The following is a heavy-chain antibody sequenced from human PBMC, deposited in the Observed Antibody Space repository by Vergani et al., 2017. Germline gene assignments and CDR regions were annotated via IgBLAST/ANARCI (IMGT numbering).Heavy chain of an antibody. Sequence: QFQLVHSGAEMKKPGASVKVSCKASGYTFTAYGISWVRQAPGQGLEWLGWITAYNGDPKYTRRLQDRITLTTDPSTATVYLELRSLRSEDTAVYYCSRDFAGECNSDRCYTGGLWGQGTLVTVSS. V-gene: IGHV1-18*01. D-gene: IGHD2/OR15-2a*01. CDR2: ITAYNGDP. J-gene: IGHJ4*02. CDR3: SRDFAGECNSDRCYTGGL. CDR1: GYTFTAYG.